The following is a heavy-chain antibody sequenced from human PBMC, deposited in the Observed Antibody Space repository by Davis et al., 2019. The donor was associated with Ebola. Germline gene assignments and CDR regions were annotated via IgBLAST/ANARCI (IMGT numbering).Heavy chain of an antibody. CDR1: GFTFSSYA. J-gene: IGHJ4*02. D-gene: IGHD1-7*01. CDR3: ARAQELHFDY. CDR2: ISGSGATT. V-gene: IGHV3-23*01. Sequence: PGGSLRLSCAASGFTFSSYAMSWVRQAPGKGLEWVSVISGSGATTYYADSVKGRFTISRDNSKNTLDLQMNSLRAEDTAVYYCARAQELHFDYWGQGTLVTVSS.